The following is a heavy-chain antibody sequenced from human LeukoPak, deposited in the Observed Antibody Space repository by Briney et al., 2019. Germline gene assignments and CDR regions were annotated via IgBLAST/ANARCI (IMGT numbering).Heavy chain of an antibody. Sequence: GGSLRLSCAASGFTFSCYAMSWVRQAPGKGLEWVSAISGSGGSTYYADSVKGRFTISRDNSKNTLYLQMNSLRAEDTAVYYCAKVGYYDFWSGYRPLYYFDYWGQGTLVTVSS. CDR1: GFTFSCYA. V-gene: IGHV3-23*01. D-gene: IGHD3-3*01. CDR3: AKVGYYDFWSGYRPLYYFDY. CDR2: ISGSGGST. J-gene: IGHJ4*02.